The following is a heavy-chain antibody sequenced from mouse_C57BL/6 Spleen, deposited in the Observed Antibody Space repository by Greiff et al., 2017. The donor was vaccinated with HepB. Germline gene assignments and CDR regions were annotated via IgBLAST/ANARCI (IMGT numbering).Heavy chain of an antibody. CDR2: IDPSDSYT. D-gene: IGHD2-12*01. J-gene: IGHJ1*03. V-gene: IGHV1-59*01. CDR1: GYTFTSYW. CDR3: ARRSQLAWYFDV. Sequence: QVQLQQPGAELVRPGTSVKLSCKASGYTFTSYWMHWVKQRPGQGLEWIGVIDPSDSYTNYNQKFKGKATLTVDTSSSTAYMQLSSLTSEDSAVYYCARRSQLAWYFDVWGTGTTVTVSS.